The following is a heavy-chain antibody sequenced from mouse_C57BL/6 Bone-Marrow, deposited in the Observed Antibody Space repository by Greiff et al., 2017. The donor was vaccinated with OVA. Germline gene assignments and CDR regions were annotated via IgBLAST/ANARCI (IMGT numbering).Heavy chain of an antibody. D-gene: IGHD2-5*01. CDR1: GFTFSSYA. Sequence: EVKLMESGGGLVKPGGSLKLSCAASGFTFSSYAMSWVRQTPEKRLEWVATISDGGSYTYYPDNVKGRFTISRDNAKNKLYLQMSHLKAEDTAMYYCARGGFYSKFDYWGQGTTLTVSS. J-gene: IGHJ2*01. CDR2: ISDGGSYT. V-gene: IGHV5-4*03. CDR3: ARGGFYSKFDY.